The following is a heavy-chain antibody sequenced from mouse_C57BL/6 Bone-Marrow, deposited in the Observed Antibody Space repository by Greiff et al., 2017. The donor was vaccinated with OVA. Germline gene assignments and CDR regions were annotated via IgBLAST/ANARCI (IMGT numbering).Heavy chain of an antibody. CDR3: ARLYYALYFDY. D-gene: IGHD2-1*01. J-gene: IGHJ2*01. Sequence: VQLKQSGPGLAKPSQTLSLTCSVTGYSITSDYWNWVRQFPGNKLEYMGYISYSGSTYYNPSLKSRISITRDTSKNQYYLQLNSVTTEDTATYYCARLYYALYFDYWGQGTTLTVSS. CDR1: GYSITSDY. V-gene: IGHV3-8*01. CDR2: ISYSGST.